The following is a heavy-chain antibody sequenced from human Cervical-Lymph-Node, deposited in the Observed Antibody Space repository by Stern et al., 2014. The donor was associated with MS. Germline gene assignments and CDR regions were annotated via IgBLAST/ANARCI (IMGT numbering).Heavy chain of an antibody. CDR3: ARAVSRDFWSGLGRGFYDGMDV. D-gene: IGHD3-3*01. J-gene: IGHJ6*02. Sequence: QVQLVESGAEVKKPGSSVKVSCKASGGTFSSYTISWVRQAPGQGLEWMGGIIPIFATANYIQKFQGRVTITADESTNTAYMELSSLRSEDTAVYYCARAVSRDFWSGLGRGFYDGMDVWGRGTTVTVSS. V-gene: IGHV1-69*01. CDR2: IIPIFATA. CDR1: GGTFSSYT.